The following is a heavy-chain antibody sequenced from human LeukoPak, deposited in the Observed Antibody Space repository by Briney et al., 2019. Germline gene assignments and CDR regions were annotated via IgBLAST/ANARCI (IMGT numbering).Heavy chain of an antibody. J-gene: IGHJ6*02. D-gene: IGHD2-15*01. CDR1: GFTFSSYA. Sequence: RSLRLSCAASGFTFSSYAMHWVRQAPGKGLEWVAVISYDGSNKYYADSVKGRFTISRDNSKNTLYLQMNSLRAEDTAVYYCAGGTVVAAREKDYYYYYGMDVWGQGTTVTVSS. V-gene: IGHV3-30-3*01. CDR3: AGGTVVAAREKDYYYYYGMDV. CDR2: ISYDGSNK.